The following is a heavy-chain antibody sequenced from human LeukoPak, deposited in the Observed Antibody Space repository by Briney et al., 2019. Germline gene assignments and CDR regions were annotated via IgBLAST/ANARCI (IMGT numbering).Heavy chain of an antibody. D-gene: IGHD3-10*01. CDR1: GGSISSGGYY. V-gene: IGHV4-31*03. J-gene: IGHJ5*02. Sequence: SQTLSLACTVSGGSISSGGYYWSWIRQHPGKGLEWIGYIYYSGRTYYNPSLKSRVTISVDTSKNEFSLKLSSVTAADSAVYCCARDTSIYYDRAGSHGDNWFAPWGQGTLVTVSS. CDR2: IYYSGRT. CDR3: ARDTSIYYDRAGSHGDNWFAP.